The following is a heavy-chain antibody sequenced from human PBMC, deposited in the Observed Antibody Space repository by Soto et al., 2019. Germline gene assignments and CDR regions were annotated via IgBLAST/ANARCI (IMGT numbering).Heavy chain of an antibody. Sequence: QEQLVQSGTEVKKPGASVTVSCKSSGYTFTDFYLHRLRQAPGQGLEWVGWINPKTGDTKSSQKFQGRVTMSRDTSVSTAYIDLTSLPSADTAMYYCATGTNGTTGWYHPWGQGTRVTVSS. V-gene: IGHV1-2*02. CDR3: ATGTNGTTGWYHP. J-gene: IGHJ5*02. D-gene: IGHD1-1*01. CDR2: INPKTGDT. CDR1: GYTFTDFY.